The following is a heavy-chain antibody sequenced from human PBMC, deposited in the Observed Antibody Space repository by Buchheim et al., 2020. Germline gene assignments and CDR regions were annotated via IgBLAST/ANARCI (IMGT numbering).Heavy chain of an antibody. Sequence: EVQLVESGGGLVQPGGSLRLSCAASGFTFSSYSMNWVRQAPGKGLEWVSYISSSSITIYYADSVKCRFTFSRYNAKNSLYLQMNSLRAEDTAVYYCAREGLELFDYWGQGTL. V-gene: IGHV3-48*04. J-gene: IGHJ4*02. CDR1: GFTFSSYS. CDR3: AREGLELFDY. CDR2: ISSSSITI. D-gene: IGHD1-1*01.